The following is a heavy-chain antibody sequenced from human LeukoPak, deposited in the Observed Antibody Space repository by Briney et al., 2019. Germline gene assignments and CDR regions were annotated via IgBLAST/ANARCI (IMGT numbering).Heavy chain of an antibody. CDR2: IYHSGST. J-gene: IGHJ6*03. Sequence: SQTLSLTCTVSGGSISSGGYYWSWIRQPPGKGLEWIGYIYHSGSTYYNPSLKSRVTISVDRSKNQFSVKLSSVTAADTAVYYCARALENHWGYMDVWGKGTTVTVSS. D-gene: IGHD7-27*01. CDR1: GGSISSGGYY. V-gene: IGHV4-30-2*01. CDR3: ARALENHWGYMDV.